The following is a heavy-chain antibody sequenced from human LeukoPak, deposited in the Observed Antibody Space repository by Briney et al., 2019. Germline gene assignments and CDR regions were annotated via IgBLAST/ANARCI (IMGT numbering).Heavy chain of an antibody. V-gene: IGHV3-30*04. D-gene: IGHD3-10*01. CDR1: GFSFNSYP. Sequence: QSGGSLRLSCAAFGFSFNSYPMHWVRQAPGKGLEWVAVISNDGNNKYYADSVKGRFTISRDNSNNTLSLQMNGLRVEDTAVYYCARPDDSESFYRANHYWGRGTLVTVS. CDR3: ARPDDSESFYRANHY. J-gene: IGHJ4*02. CDR2: ISNDGNNK.